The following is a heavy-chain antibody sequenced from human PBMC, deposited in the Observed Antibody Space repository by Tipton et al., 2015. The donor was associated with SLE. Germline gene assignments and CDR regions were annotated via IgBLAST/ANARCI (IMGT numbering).Heavy chain of an antibody. J-gene: IGHJ3*02. CDR3: AREGRVGATEVGACDI. V-gene: IGHV3-7*01. CDR2: IKQDGSEK. CDR1: GFTFSSYW. Sequence: SLRLSCADSGFTFSSYWMSWVRQAPGKGLEWVANIKQDGSEKYYVDSVKGRFTISRDNAKNSLYLQMNSLRAEDTAVYYCAREGRVGATEVGACDIWGQGTMVTVSS. D-gene: IGHD1-26*01.